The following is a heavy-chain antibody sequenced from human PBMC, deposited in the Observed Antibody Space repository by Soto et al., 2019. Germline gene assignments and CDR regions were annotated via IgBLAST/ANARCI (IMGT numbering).Heavy chain of an antibody. CDR1: GGSISSGGYS. J-gene: IGHJ4*02. V-gene: IGHV4-30-2*01. Sequence: SETLSLTCAVSGGSISSGGYSWSWIRQPPGKGLEWIGYMYHSGSTYYNPSLKSRVTISIDRSKNQFSLKLSSVTAADTAVCYCARVTDYWGRGILVTVSX. CDR3: ARVTDY. CDR2: MYHSGST.